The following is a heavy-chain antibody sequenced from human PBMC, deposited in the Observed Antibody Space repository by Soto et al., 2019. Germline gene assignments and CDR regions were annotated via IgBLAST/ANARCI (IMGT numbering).Heavy chain of an antibody. CDR3: ARAWVVVTAADY. J-gene: IGHJ4*02. Sequence: QVQLVQSGAEEKKPGASVKVSCKASGYTFTSYAMHWVRQAPGQRLEWMGWINAGNRNTKYSQKFQGRVTITRDPSARTAYLEPSILRSEDTAGYYCARAWVVVTAADYWGQGTLVTVSS. CDR1: GYTFTSYA. CDR2: INAGNRNT. V-gene: IGHV1-3*05. D-gene: IGHD2-21*02.